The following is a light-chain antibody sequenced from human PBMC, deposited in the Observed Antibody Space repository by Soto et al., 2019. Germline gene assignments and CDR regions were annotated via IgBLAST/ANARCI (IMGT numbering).Light chain of an antibody. CDR2: EVT. V-gene: IGLV2-14*01. J-gene: IGLJ1*01. CDR1: SSDVGSYNY. Sequence: QSVLTQPASVSGSPGQSITMSCTGTSSDVGSYNYVSWYQQHPGKAPKLMIFEVTKRPSGVSNRLSGSKSDNTASLSISGVQPANESDHDRRSCSRSTTRNVFGPGTKLIVL. CDR3: RSCSRSTTRNV.